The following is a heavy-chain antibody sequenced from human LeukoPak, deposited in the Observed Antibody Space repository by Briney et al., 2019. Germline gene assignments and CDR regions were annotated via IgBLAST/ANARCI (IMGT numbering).Heavy chain of an antibody. D-gene: IGHD4-17*01. Sequence: SETLSLTCTVSGGSISYYYWSWLRQSPGKGLEWIGYIYYSGTTNYNPSLKSRVTISVDTSKNQFSLQLRSVTAADTAVYYCAREDPQTTVPEGMDVWGQGTTVTVSS. CDR1: GGSISYYY. J-gene: IGHJ6*02. V-gene: IGHV4-59*01. CDR2: IYYSGTT. CDR3: AREDPQTTVPEGMDV.